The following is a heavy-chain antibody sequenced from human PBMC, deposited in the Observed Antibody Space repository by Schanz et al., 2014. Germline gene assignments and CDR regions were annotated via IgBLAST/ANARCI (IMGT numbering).Heavy chain of an antibody. CDR3: ARDPGGTKTHGL. Sequence: EVQLVESGGGLVQPGGSLRLSCAASGFTVSNNYISWVRQAPGKGLECVSIIYSDGSTYYVDSVKGRFIISRDNSKNTVYLQMNSLRAEDTAVYYCARDPGGTKTHGLWGQGTLVTVSS. CDR1: GFTVSNNY. CDR2: IYSDGST. J-gene: IGHJ4*02. D-gene: IGHD2-15*01. V-gene: IGHV3-66*01.